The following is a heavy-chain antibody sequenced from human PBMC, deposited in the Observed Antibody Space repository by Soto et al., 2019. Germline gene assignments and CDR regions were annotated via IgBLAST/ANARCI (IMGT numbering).Heavy chain of an antibody. CDR1: GGSISSYY. D-gene: IGHD3-9*01. V-gene: IGHV4-59*01. CDR2: IYYSGST. Sequence: PSETLCLTCTVSGGSISSYYWSWIRQPPGKGLEWIGYIYYSGSTNYNPSLKSRVTISVDTSKNQFSLKLSSVTAADAAVYYCARRYGYYFDYWGQGTLVTVSS. J-gene: IGHJ4*02. CDR3: ARRYGYYFDY.